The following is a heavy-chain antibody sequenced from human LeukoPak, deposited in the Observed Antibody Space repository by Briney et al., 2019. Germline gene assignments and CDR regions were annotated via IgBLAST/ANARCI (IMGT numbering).Heavy chain of an antibody. CDR3: ARWHRKGAFDI. CDR1: GFIFSDYW. Sequence: GGSLRLSCAASGFIFSDYWVHWVRQAPGKGLVWVSRISSDGYNTDYADSVKGRFTISRDNSKNTLYLQMNSLRAEDTAVYYCARWHRKGAFDIWGQGTMVTVSS. V-gene: IGHV3-74*01. CDR2: ISSDGYNT. J-gene: IGHJ3*02.